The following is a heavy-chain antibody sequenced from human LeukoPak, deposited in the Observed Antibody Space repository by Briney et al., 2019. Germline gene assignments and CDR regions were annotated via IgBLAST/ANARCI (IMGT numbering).Heavy chain of an antibody. V-gene: IGHV3-21*01. CDR1: GFTFSSYS. D-gene: IGHD6-13*01. J-gene: IGHJ4*02. Sequence: GGSLRLSCAASGFTFSSYSMNWVRQAPGKGLEWVSSISSSSSYIYYADSVKGRFTISRDNAKNSLYLQMNSLRAEDTAVYYCARGGYSMVRGYFDYWGQGTLVTVSS. CDR3: ARGGYSMVRGYFDY. CDR2: ISSSSSYI.